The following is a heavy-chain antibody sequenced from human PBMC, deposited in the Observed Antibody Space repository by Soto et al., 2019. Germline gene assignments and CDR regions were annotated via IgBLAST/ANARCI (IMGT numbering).Heavy chain of an antibody. D-gene: IGHD1-1*01. J-gene: IGHJ4*02. CDR1: EITFDDYA. CDR3: AKGTTGTMTD. CDR2: FSWNTGNI. V-gene: IGHV3-9*01. Sequence: EAQVVESGGALVQPGGSLRLSCTASEITFDDYAMHWVRQAPGKGLEWVSGFSWNTGNIGYADSVKGRFIISRDSAKNSPFLQMNSLRLEDTALYYCAKGTTGTMTDWGQGTLVTVSS.